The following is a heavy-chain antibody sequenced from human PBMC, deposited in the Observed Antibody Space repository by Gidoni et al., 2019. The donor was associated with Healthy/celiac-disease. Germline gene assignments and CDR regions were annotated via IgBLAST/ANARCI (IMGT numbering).Heavy chain of an antibody. CDR3: AREVGDGYYYYGMDV. J-gene: IGHJ6*02. CDR2: ISSSSSTI. CDR1: GFTFSSYS. D-gene: IGHD3-10*01. Sequence: EVPLVESGGGLVQPGGSLRLSCAASGFTFSSYSMNWVRQAPGKGLEWVSYISSSSSTIYYADSVKGRFTISRDNAKNSLYLQMNSLRAEDTAVYYCAREVGDGYYYYGMDVWGQGTTVTVSS. V-gene: IGHV3-48*04.